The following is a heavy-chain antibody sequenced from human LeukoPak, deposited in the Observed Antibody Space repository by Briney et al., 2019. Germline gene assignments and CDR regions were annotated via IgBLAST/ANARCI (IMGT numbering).Heavy chain of an antibody. CDR3: ARVGQLVYYYYYYMDV. CDR2: INHSGST. V-gene: IGHV4-34*01. Sequence: SETLSLTCAVYGGSFSGYYWSWIRQPPGKGLEWIGEINHSGSTNYNPSLKSRVTISVDTSKNQFSLKLSSVTAADTAVYYCARVGQLVYYYYYYMDVWAKGPRSPSP. CDR1: GGSFSGYY. D-gene: IGHD5-18*01. J-gene: IGHJ6*03.